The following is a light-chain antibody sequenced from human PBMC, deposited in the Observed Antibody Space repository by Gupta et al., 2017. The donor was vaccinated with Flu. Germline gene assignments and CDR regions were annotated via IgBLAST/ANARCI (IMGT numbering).Light chain of an antibody. J-gene: IGLJ1*01. CDR1: SRDVGGYNY. CDR3: SSYAGSHFV. CDR2: TVI. Sequence: QSALTQPPSASGSPGQSVTISCTGPSRDVGGYNYVSWYQQPPGKAPNLMIYTVINRPSGVPDRCAGSKSGTTAALTVAGSQAEDEDYYYCSSYAGSHFVFGTGTKVTVL. V-gene: IGLV2-8*01.